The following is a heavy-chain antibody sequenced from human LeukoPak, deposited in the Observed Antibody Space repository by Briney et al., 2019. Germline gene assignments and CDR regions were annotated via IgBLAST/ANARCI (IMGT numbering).Heavy chain of an antibody. CDR2: ISYDGSNK. Sequence: GGSLRLSCAASGFTFSSYGMHWVRQAPGKGLEWVAVISYDGSNKYYADSVKGRFTISRDNSKNTLYLQMNSLRAEDTAVYYCAKVSYYDFWSGYYGIDYWGQGTLVTVSS. CDR1: GFTFSSYG. V-gene: IGHV3-30*18. CDR3: AKVSYYDFWSGYYGIDY. D-gene: IGHD3-3*01. J-gene: IGHJ4*02.